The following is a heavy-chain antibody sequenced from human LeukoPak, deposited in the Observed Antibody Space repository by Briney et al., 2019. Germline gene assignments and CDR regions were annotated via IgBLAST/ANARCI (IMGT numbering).Heavy chain of an antibody. V-gene: IGHV1-46*01. CDR3: ARGGYCSGGICYNFDF. D-gene: IGHD2-15*01. CDR2: INPSGGTT. CDR1: GYTFISYY. J-gene: IGHJ4*02. Sequence: ASVKVSCKTSGYTFISYYMHWVRQAPGQGLEWMGIINPSGGTTNYAQEFQGRVTMTRDTSTNTVYMELSSLRSEDTAVYYCARGGYCSGGICYNFDFWGQGTLVTVSS.